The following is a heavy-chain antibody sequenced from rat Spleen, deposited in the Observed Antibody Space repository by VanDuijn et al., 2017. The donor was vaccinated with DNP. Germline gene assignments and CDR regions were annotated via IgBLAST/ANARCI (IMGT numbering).Heavy chain of an antibody. J-gene: IGHJ3*01. CDR2: ISNTGDNT. D-gene: IGHD1-11*01. CDR3: ATGATEGFPY. Sequence: EVQLVESGGGPVQPGRSLKLSCVASGFIFSNYWMTWIRQAPGKGLEWVASISNTGDNTYYSDSVKGRFNISRDNAKSTLYLQVNSLRSEDTATYFCATGATEGFPYWGQGTLVSVSS. CDR1: GFIFSNYW. V-gene: IGHV5-31*01.